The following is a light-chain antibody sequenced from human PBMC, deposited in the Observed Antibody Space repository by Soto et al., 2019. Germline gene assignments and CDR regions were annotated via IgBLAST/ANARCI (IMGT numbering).Light chain of an antibody. V-gene: IGLV2-14*01. CDR1: SSDVGGYNY. CDR3: SSFTSINTWV. Sequence: QSALTQPASVSGSPGQSFTISCTGTSSDVGGYNYVSWYQQNPGKAPKLMIYEVSNRPSGVSNRFSGSKSGNTASLTISGLQTEDEADYYCSSFTSINTWVFGGGTKLTVL. CDR2: EVS. J-gene: IGLJ3*02.